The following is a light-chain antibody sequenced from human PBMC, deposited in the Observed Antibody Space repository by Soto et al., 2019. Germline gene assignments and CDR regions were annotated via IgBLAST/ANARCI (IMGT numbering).Light chain of an antibody. V-gene: IGKV3-15*01. CDR3: QQYMNWPLT. Sequence: EIVMTQSPATLSVAPGERATLSCRASQSVSSNLAWYQQKPGQAPRLLIYGASTRATGIPARFSGSGSGTEFTLTISSLQSEDFAVYYCQQYMNWPLTFGGGTKV. J-gene: IGKJ4*01. CDR1: QSVSSN. CDR2: GAS.